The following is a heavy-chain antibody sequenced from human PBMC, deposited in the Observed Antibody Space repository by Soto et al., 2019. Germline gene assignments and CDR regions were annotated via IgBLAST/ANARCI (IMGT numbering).Heavy chain of an antibody. CDR1: GFTFSSYA. V-gene: IGHV3-23*01. CDR3: AKDVYSSSPRQYYYYYYGMDV. J-gene: IGHJ6*02. CDR2: ISGSGGST. D-gene: IGHD6-6*01. Sequence: PGGSLRLSCAASGFTFSSYAMSWVRQAPGKGLEWVSAISGSGGSTYYADSVKGRFTISRDNSKNTLYLQMNSLRAEDTAVYYCAKDVYSSSPRQYYYYYYGMDVWGQGTTVTVSS.